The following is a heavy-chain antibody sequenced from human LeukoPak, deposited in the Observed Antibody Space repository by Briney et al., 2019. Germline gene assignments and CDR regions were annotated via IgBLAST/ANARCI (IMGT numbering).Heavy chain of an antibody. Sequence: GGSLRLSCAASGFTVSSNYMTWVRQAPGQGLEWVSVIYFGGTTYYADSVKGRFTISRDNSKNTLYLQMNSLRAEDTAVYYCASTFYGDSPPYWGQGTLVTVSS. CDR2: IYFGGTT. D-gene: IGHD4-17*01. CDR1: GFTVSSNY. CDR3: ASTFYGDSPPY. J-gene: IGHJ4*02. V-gene: IGHV3-53*01.